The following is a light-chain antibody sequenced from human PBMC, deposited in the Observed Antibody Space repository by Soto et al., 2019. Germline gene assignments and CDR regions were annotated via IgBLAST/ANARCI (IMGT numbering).Light chain of an antibody. CDR3: QQYNNWPWT. CDR1: QSVSSN. V-gene: IGKV3-15*01. CDR2: GAS. Sequence: ELVMTQSPATLSVSPGERATLSCRASQSVSSNLAWYQQKPGQAPRLLIYGASTRATGIPARFSGSGSGTEFTLTISSLQSEDFAVDYCQQYNNWPWTFGQGNKVEIK. J-gene: IGKJ1*01.